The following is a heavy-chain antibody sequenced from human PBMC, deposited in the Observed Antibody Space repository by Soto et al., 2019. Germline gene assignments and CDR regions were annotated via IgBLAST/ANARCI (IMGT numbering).Heavy chain of an antibody. CDR1: GGSISNYY. J-gene: IGHJ3*01. D-gene: IGHD3-16*01. V-gene: IGHV4-59*08. CDR2: FYYSGTT. Sequence: QVQLQESGPGLVKPLETLSLSCAVSGGSISNYYWSWIRQTPGKRLEWIGYFYYSGTTKYNPSLKSRVTISEDPSKNQFSLELTSVTAADTAVYYCARQPPGGDDSFDVWGQGTMVTVSS. CDR3: ARQPPGGDDSFDV.